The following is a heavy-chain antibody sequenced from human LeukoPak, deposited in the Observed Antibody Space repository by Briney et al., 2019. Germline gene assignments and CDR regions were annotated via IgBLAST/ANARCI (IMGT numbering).Heavy chain of an antibody. V-gene: IGHV3-30*18. D-gene: IGHD2-15*01. CDR2: ISYDGSNK. Sequence: PGGSLRLSCAASGFTFSSYGMHWVRQAPGKGLEWVAVISYDGSNKYYADSVKGRFTISRDNSKNTLYLQMNSLRAKDTAVYYCAKSGRYCSGGSCYYYGMDVWGQGTTVTVSS. CDR1: GFTFSSYG. CDR3: AKSGRYCSGGSCYYYGMDV. J-gene: IGHJ6*02.